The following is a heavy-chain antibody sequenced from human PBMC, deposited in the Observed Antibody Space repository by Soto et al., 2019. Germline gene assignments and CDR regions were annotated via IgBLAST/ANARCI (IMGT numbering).Heavy chain of an antibody. D-gene: IGHD1-26*01. CDR2: IIPIFGTA. V-gene: IGHV1-69*13. J-gene: IGHJ4*01. CDR3: ARAHPNSGSFPEDHYFDY. CDR1: GGTFSSYA. Sequence: SVKVSCKASGGTFSSYAISWERQAPGQGLEWMGGIIPIFGTANYAQKFQGRVTITADESTSTAYMELNSLRAEDTAVYYCARAHPNSGSFPEDHYFDYWGHGTLVTLSS.